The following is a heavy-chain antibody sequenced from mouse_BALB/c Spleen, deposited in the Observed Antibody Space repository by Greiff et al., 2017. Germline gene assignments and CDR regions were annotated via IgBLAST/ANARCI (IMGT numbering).Heavy chain of an antibody. CDR1: GFTFTDYY. CDR3: ARTGRGFAY. D-gene: IGHD4-1*01. V-gene: IGHV7-3*02. J-gene: IGHJ3*01. CDR2: IRNKANGYTT. Sequence: EVKLMESGGGLVQPGGSLRLSCATSGFTFTDYYMSWVRQPPGKALEWLGFIRNKANGYTTEYSASVKGRFTISRDNSQSILYLQMNTLRAEDSATYYCARTGRGFAYWGQGTLVTVSA.